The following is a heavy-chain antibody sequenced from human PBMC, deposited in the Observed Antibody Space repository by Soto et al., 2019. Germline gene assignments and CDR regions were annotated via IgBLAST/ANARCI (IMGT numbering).Heavy chain of an antibody. J-gene: IGHJ4*02. D-gene: IGHD2-15*01. CDR3: ARGGGCSGGSCYSIDY. Sequence: QVQLQQWGAGLLKPSETLSLTCAVYGGSFSGYYWSWIRQPPGKGLEWIGELNHSGSTNYNPSLTSRVTISVDTSKNQYSLKVSSVTAADTVVYYCARGGGCSGGSCYSIDYWGQGTLVTVSS. CDR2: LNHSGST. V-gene: IGHV4-34*01. CDR1: GGSFSGYY.